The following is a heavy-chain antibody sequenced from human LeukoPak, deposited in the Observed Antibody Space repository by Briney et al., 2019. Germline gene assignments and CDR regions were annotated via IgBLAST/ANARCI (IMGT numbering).Heavy chain of an antibody. J-gene: IGHJ6*02. V-gene: IGHV4-59*01. Sequence: SETLSLTCTVPGGSISSYYWSWIRQPPGKGLEWIGYIYYSGSTNYNPSLKSRVTISVDTSKNQFSLKLSSVTAADTAVYYCARIPAANYGMDVWGQGTTVTVSS. CDR1: GGSISSYY. CDR2: IYYSGST. CDR3: ARIPAANYGMDV. D-gene: IGHD2-2*01.